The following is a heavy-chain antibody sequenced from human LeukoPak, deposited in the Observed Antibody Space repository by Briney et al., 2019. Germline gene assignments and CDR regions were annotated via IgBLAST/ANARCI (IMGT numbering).Heavy chain of an antibody. Sequence: ASVKVSCKASGYTFTGYYMHWVRQAPGQGLEWMGIINPSGSYTSYAQKFQGRVTMTRDTSISTAYMELSRLISDDTAVYYCARGTGSGCSGGSCYVWGQGTLVTVSS. V-gene: IGHV1-46*01. CDR1: GYTFTGYY. CDR3: ARGTGSGCSGGSCYV. CDR2: INPSGSYT. D-gene: IGHD2-15*01. J-gene: IGHJ4*02.